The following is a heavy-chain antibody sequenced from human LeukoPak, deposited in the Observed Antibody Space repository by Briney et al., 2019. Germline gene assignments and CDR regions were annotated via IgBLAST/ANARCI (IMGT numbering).Heavy chain of an antibody. CDR3: ARGTLGSGSYYMELSV. J-gene: IGHJ6*02. CDR2: INPSGGST. V-gene: IGHV1-46*01. Sequence: ASVKVSCKASGYTFTSYYMHWVRQAPGQGLEWMGIINPSGGSTSYAQKFQGGVTMTRDTSTSTVYMELSSLRSEDTAVYYCARGTLGSGSYYMELSVWGQGTTVTVSS. CDR1: GYTFTSYY. D-gene: IGHD3-10*01.